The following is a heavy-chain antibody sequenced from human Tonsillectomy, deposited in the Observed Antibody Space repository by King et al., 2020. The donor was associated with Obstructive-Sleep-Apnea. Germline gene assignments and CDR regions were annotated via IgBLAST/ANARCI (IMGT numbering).Heavy chain of an antibody. CDR3: AGEGKGAFDI. CDR1: GCSISSYY. J-gene: IGHJ3*02. V-gene: IGHV4-59*01. CDR2: IYYSGST. Sequence: QLQESGPGLVKPSETLSLTCTVSGCSISSYYWCWIRQPPGKGLEWIGYIYYSGSTNYNPSLKSRVTISVDTSKNQFSLKLSSVTAADTAVYYCAGEGKGAFDIWGQGTMVTVSS. D-gene: IGHD3-10*01.